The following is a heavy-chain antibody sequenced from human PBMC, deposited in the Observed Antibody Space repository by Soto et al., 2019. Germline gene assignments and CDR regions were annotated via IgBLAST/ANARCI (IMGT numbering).Heavy chain of an antibody. J-gene: IGHJ4*02. CDR3: ARKFSAFDY. V-gene: IGHV4-59*01. CDR1: GGSISSYQ. Sequence: QVQLQESGPGLVKPSETLSLTCTVSGGSISSYQWSWIRQAPGRGLEWIGYISYSGSITYNPSLKSRVTISLDTSKNQFSLRLSSVTASDTAVYYCARKFSAFDYWGQGTRVTVSS. D-gene: IGHD1-26*01. CDR2: ISYSGSI.